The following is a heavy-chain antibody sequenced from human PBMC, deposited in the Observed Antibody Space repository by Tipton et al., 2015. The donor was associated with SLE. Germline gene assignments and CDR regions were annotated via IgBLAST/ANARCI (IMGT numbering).Heavy chain of an antibody. CDR2: INHSGST. CDR3: ARDSSGYSIFFDY. J-gene: IGHJ4*02. CDR1: GGSISSGSYY. Sequence: TLSLTCTVSGGSISSGSYYWSWIRQPPEKGLEWIGEINHSGSTNYNPSLKSRVTISVDTSKNQFSLKLSSVTAADTAVYYCARDSSGYSIFFDYWGQGTLVTVSS. D-gene: IGHD3-22*01. V-gene: IGHV4-39*07.